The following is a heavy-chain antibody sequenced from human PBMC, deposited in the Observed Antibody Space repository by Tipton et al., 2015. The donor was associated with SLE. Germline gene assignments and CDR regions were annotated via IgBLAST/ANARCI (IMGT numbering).Heavy chain of an antibody. J-gene: IGHJ3*02. Sequence: GLVKPSQTLSLACAISGDSVSSNSAAWNWIGQSPSRGLEWLGGTYYRSKWYNDYAVSVKSRITINPDTSKNQFSLQVNSVTPEDTAVYYCARLGPTGDLGDAFDIWGQGTMVTVSS. CDR1: GDSVSSNSAA. V-gene: IGHV6-1*01. D-gene: IGHD7-27*01. CDR2: TYYRSKWYN. CDR3: ARLGPTGDLGDAFDI.